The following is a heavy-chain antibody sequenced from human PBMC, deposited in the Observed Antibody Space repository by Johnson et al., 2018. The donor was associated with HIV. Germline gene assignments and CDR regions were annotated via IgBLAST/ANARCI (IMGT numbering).Heavy chain of an antibody. CDR3: AKSYYEGGRPMGVDAFDS. J-gene: IGHJ3*02. CDR2: ISYDGSNK. CDR1: GFTFSSYA. Sequence: QVQLVESGGGLVQPGGSLRLSCAASGFTFSSYAMHWVRQAPGKGLECVAVISYDGSNKYYADSVKGRFTISRDNSKNTLYLQMNSLRAEDTAVYYCAKSYYEGGRPMGVDAFDSWGQGTMVTVSS. V-gene: IGHV3-30*04. D-gene: IGHD1-26*01.